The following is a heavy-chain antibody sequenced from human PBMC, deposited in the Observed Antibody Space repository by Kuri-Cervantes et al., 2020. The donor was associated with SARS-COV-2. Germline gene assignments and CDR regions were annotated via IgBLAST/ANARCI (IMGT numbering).Heavy chain of an antibody. J-gene: IGHJ1*01. CDR1: GYSISSGYY. D-gene: IGHD6-13*01. V-gene: IGHV4-61*01. Sequence: GSLRLSCAVSGYSISSGYYCSWIRQPPGKGLEWIGYIYYSGSTNYNPSLKSRVTISVDTSKNQFSLKLSSVTAADTAVHYCARGGSSWFEYFQHWGQGTLVTVSS. CDR3: ARGGSSWFEYFQH. CDR2: IYYSGST.